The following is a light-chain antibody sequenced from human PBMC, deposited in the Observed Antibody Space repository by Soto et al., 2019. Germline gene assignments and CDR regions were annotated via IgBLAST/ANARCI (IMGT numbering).Light chain of an antibody. CDR1: QSVSNY. V-gene: IGKV3-11*01. CDR3: QQRGDWPLT. J-gene: IGKJ4*01. Sequence: EIVLTQSPVTLSLSPGERATLSCRANQSVSNYLAWYQQRPGQAPSLVIYDASNRAPGIPARFSGSGSGTDFTLTISSLEPEDFAVYYCQQRGDWPLTFGGGTKVEIK. CDR2: DAS.